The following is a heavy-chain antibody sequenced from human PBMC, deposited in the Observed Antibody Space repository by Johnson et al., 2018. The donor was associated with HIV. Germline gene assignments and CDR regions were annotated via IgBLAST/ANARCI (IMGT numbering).Heavy chain of an antibody. CDR3: AKDMGRYSGSYGNYDAFDI. D-gene: IGHD1-26*01. CDR2: ISWDGGST. V-gene: IGHV3-43*01. CDR1: GFTFDDYT. Sequence: EVQLVESGGGLVQPGGSLRLSCAASGFTFDDYTMHWVRQAPGKGLEWVSLISWDGGSTYYADSVKGRFTISRDNSKNSLYLQMNSLRTEDTALYYCAKDMGRYSGSYGNYDAFDIWGQGTMVTVSS. J-gene: IGHJ3*02.